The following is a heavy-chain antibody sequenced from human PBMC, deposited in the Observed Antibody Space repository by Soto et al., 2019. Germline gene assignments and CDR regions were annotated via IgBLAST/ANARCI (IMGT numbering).Heavy chain of an antibody. CDR2: IIPIFGTA. V-gene: IGHV1-69*12. Sequence: QVQLVQSGAEVKKPGSSVKVSCKASGGTFSSYAISWVRQAPGQGLEWMGGIIPIFGTANYAQKFQGRVTRTADDSTRTACMELSSLRSEATAVYYCARDHYYYYGMDVGGQGATVTVS. CDR3: ARDHYYYYGMDV. J-gene: IGHJ6*02. CDR1: GGTFSSYA.